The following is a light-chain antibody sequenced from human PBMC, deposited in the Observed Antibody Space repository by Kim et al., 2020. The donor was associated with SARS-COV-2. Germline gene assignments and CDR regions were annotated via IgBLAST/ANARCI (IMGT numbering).Light chain of an antibody. J-gene: IGLJ1*01. CDR1: SLRSYY. CDR3: NSRDSTGKRWV. V-gene: IGLV3-19*01. CDR2: GRN. Sequence: SSELTQDPAVSVALGQTVKITCQGDSLRSYYASWYQQKPGQAPILVIYGRNNRPSGIPDRFSGSSSVNTASLTITGAQAEDEAGYYCNSRDSTGKRWVFG.